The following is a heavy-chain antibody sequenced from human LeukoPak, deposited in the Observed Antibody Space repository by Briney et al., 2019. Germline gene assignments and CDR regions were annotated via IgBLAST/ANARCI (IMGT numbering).Heavy chain of an antibody. Sequence: AGGSLRLSCAASGFTFSSYAMHWVRQAPGKGLEWVAVISYDGNNKYYADSVKGRFTISRDNSKNTLYLQMNGLRADDTAVYYCARAQYNWNDFDYWGQGTLVTVSS. V-gene: IGHV3-30-3*01. CDR2: ISYDGNNK. D-gene: IGHD1-1*01. CDR1: GFTFSSYA. CDR3: ARAQYNWNDFDY. J-gene: IGHJ4*02.